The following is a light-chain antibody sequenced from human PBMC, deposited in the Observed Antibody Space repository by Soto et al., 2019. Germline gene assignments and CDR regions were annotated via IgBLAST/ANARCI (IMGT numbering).Light chain of an antibody. Sequence: QSVLTQPPSASGSPGQSVTISCSGSSSDIGGYTYVSWYQHHPGKAPKLMIYEVSKRPSGVPDRFSGSKSGNTASLTVSGLRAEDEADYYCSSFADSNSYVFGTGTKLTVL. CDR2: EVS. CDR1: SSDIGGYTY. J-gene: IGLJ1*01. V-gene: IGLV2-8*01. CDR3: SSFADSNSYV.